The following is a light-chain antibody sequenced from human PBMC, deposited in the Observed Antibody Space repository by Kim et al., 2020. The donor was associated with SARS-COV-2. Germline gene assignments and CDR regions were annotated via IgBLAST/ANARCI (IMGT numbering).Light chain of an antibody. CDR3: NSRDSSGNDLV. Sequence: SELPQDPAVSVALGQTVRITCQGDSLRSYYASWYQQKPGQAPVLVIYGKNNRPSGIPDRFSGSSSGNTASLTITGAQAEDEADYYCNSRDSSGNDLVFG. CDR2: GKN. CDR1: SLRSYY. V-gene: IGLV3-19*01. J-gene: IGLJ1*01.